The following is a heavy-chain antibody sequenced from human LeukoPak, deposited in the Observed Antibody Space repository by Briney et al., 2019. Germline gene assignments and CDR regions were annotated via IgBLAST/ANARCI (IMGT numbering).Heavy chain of an antibody. CDR1: GFTVSSNY. J-gene: IGHJ4*02. V-gene: IGHV3-53*01. CDR2: IFGGGST. CDR3: AREGTYCGGDCYPLGY. Sequence: GGSLRLSCAASGFTVSSNYMGWVRQAPGKGLEWVSVIFGGGSTYYADSVKGRFTISRDNSKNTLYLQMNSLRAEDTAVYYCAREGTYCGGDCYPLGYWGQGTLVTVSS. D-gene: IGHD2-21*02.